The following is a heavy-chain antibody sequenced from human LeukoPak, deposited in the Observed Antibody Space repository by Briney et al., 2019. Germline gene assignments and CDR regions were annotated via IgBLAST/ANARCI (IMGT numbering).Heavy chain of an antibody. V-gene: IGHV1-24*01. J-gene: IGHJ5*02. Sequence: ASVKVSCKVSGYTLTELSMHWVRQAPGKGLEWMGGFDPEDGETIYAQKFQGKVTMTEDTSTDTAYMELSSLRSEDMAVYYCAKEGVLGATMTNNWFDPWGQGTLVTVSS. D-gene: IGHD1-26*01. CDR3: AKEGVLGATMTNNWFDP. CDR1: GYTLTELS. CDR2: FDPEDGET.